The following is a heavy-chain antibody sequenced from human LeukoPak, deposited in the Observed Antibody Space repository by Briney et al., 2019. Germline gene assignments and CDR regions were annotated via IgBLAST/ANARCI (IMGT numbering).Heavy chain of an antibody. Sequence: ASVKVSCKASGYTFTGYYMHWVRQATGQGLEWMGWMNPNSGNTGYAQKFQGRVTITRNTSISTAYMELSSLRSEDTAVYYCARDLGGYDEGGYYYYYMDVWGKGTTVTISS. V-gene: IGHV1-8*03. J-gene: IGHJ6*03. CDR3: ARDLGGYDEGGYYYYYMDV. CDR2: MNPNSGNT. CDR1: GYTFTGYY. D-gene: IGHD5-12*01.